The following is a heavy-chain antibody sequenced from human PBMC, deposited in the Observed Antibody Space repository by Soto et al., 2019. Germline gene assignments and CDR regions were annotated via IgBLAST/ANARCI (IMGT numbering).Heavy chain of an antibody. J-gene: IGHJ4*02. CDR2: TYYRSKWYN. CDR3: ARDDHCSGGSCYNLADY. Sequence: SQTLSLTCAISGDSVSSHSAAWNWIRQSPSRGLEWLGMTYYRSKWYNDYAVSVKSRIIINPDTSKNQFSLQLNSVTPEDTAVYYCARDDHCSGGSCYNLADYWGQGTLVTVS. CDR1: GDSVSSHSAA. V-gene: IGHV6-1*01. D-gene: IGHD2-15*01.